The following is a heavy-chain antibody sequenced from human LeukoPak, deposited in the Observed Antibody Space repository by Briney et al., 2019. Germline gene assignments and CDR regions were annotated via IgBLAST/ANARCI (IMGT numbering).Heavy chain of an antibody. V-gene: IGHV3-49*04. D-gene: IGHD2-15*01. CDR1: GLIFGDFA. J-gene: IGHJ5*02. CDR3: TRDTGLCSGGSCYKYNWFDP. Sequence: PGRSLRLSCVVSGLIFGDFAMTWVRQAPGKGPEWVVSITSKIYGATTKYAASVKGRFTLSRDDSRGIAYLQMNSLKTEDTAMYYCTRDTGLCSGGSCYKYNWFDPWGPGTQVTVSS. CDR2: ITSKIYGATT.